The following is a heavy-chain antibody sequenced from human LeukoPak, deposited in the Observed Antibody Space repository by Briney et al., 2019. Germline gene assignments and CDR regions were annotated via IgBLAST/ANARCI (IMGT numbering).Heavy chain of an antibody. CDR3: ARGVALDY. CDR2: ISSSGNTI. Sequence: GGSLRLSCAASGFTFSSYEMNWVRQAPGKGLEWVSYISSSGNTIYYADSVKGRFTISRDNAKNSLCLQMNSLRAEDTADYYCARGVALDYWGQGTLVTVSS. CDR1: GFTFSSYE. D-gene: IGHD5-12*01. J-gene: IGHJ4*02. V-gene: IGHV3-48*03.